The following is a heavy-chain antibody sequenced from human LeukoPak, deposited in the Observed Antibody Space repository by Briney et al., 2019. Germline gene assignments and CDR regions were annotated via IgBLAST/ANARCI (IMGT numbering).Heavy chain of an antibody. CDR1: GYTFTSYD. V-gene: IGHV1-8*01. D-gene: IGHD3-22*01. J-gene: IGHJ6*02. Sequence: GASVKVSCKASGYTFTSYDINWVRQATGQGLEWMGWMNPNSGNTGYAQKFQGRVTMTRNTSISTAYMELSSLRSEDTAVYYCARQPEGYYYDSSGNYYVRIYYGMDVWGQGTTVTVSS. CDR2: MNPNSGNT. CDR3: ARQPEGYYYDSSGNYYVRIYYGMDV.